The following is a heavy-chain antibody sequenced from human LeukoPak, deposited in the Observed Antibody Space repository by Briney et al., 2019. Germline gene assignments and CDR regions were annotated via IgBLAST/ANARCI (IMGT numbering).Heavy chain of an antibody. D-gene: IGHD1-1*01. CDR2: INPNSGGT. J-gene: IGHJ4*02. CDR1: GYTFTGYY. CDR3: ARYGRRPNEVDY. Sequence: VASVKVSCKASGYTFTGYYMHWVRQAPGQGLEWMGWINPNSGGTNYAQKVQGRVTMTRDTSISTAYMELSRLRSDDTAVYYCARYGRRPNEVDYWGQGTLVTVSS. V-gene: IGHV1-2*02.